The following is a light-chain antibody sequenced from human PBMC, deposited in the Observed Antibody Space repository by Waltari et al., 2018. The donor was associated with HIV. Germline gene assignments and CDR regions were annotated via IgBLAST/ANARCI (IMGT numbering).Light chain of an antibody. CDR3: QQYDNLLT. Sequence: DIKMTQSPSSLSASVGDRVTITCQASQDISSYLHWYQQKPGKAPKLLIYDASNLETGVPSRFSGSGSGTDFTFTISSLQPEDIATYYCQQYDNLLTFGGGTKVEIK. V-gene: IGKV1-33*01. CDR1: QDISSY. J-gene: IGKJ4*01. CDR2: DAS.